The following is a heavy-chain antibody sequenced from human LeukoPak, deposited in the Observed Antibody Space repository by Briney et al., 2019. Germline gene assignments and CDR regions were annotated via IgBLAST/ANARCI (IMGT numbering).Heavy chain of an antibody. CDR2: IKGDESAK. Sequence: GGSLRLSCAASGFTFSTYWMAWVRQAPGKGLEWVANIKGDESAKHQADSVRGRFTISRDNAQNSVYLQMSSLRGEDTAVYYCARDVGGSLDYWGQGTLVTVSS. CDR3: ARDVGGSLDY. CDR1: GFTFSTYW. V-gene: IGHV3-7*01. D-gene: IGHD1-26*01. J-gene: IGHJ4*02.